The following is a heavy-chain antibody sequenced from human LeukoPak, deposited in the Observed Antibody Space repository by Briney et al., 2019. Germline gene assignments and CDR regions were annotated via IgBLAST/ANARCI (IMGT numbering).Heavy chain of an antibody. J-gene: IGHJ4*02. D-gene: IGHD3-22*01. CDR2: IYYSGST. Sequence: KTSETLSLTCTVSGGSISGSYWSWIRQPPGKGLECIGYIYYSGSTNYNPSLKSRVTISVDTSRNQFSLKLTSVTAADTAVYYCAKVSLSDISGYYWGCEYWGQGTLVTVSS. CDR1: GGSISGSY. V-gene: IGHV4-59*08. CDR3: AKVSLSDISGYYWGCEY.